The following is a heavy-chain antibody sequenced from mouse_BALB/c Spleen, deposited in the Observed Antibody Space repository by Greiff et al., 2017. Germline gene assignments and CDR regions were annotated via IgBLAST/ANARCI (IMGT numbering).Heavy chain of an antibody. Sequence: VQLQQSGAELARPGASVKLSCKASGYTFTSYWMQWVKQRPGQGLEWIGYINPSSGYTNYNQKFKDKATLTADKSSSTAYMQLSSLTSEDSAVYYCARSPLGMDYWGQGTSVTVSS. CDR2: INPSSGYT. CDR3: ARSPLGMDY. D-gene: IGHD3-3*01. J-gene: IGHJ4*01. V-gene: IGHV1-4*01. CDR1: GYTFTSYW.